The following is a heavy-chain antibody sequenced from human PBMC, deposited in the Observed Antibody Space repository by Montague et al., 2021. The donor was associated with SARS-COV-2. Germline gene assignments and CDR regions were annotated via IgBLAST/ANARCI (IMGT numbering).Heavy chain of an antibody. V-gene: IGHV4-4*02. Sequence: SETLSLTCAVSGGSISSSNWWSWVRQPPGKGLEWIGEIYHSGSTNYNPSLKSRVTISVDAPKQQFSLRLSSVTAADTAVYYCTKTDKGVVLPPRLGSFDPWGQGTLVIVSS. CDR1: GGSISSSNW. CDR2: IYHSGST. J-gene: IGHJ5*02. D-gene: IGHD3-10*01. CDR3: TKTDKGVVLPPRLGSFDP.